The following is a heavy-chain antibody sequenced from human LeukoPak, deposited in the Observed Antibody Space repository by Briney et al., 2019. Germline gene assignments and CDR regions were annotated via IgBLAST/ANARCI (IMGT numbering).Heavy chain of an antibody. Sequence: GGSLRLSCGASGITFSSYSMNWVRQAPGKGLEWVANINQDGSEKYFVGSVKGRFTISRDNARNSLYLQMNSLRVEDTAVYYCARGATSSWDYWGQGTLVTVSS. J-gene: IGHJ4*02. D-gene: IGHD6-13*01. CDR3: ARGATSSWDY. CDR2: INQDGSEK. V-gene: IGHV3-7*03. CDR1: GITFSSYS.